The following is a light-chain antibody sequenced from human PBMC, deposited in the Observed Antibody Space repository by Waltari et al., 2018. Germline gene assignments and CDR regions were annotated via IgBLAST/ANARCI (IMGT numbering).Light chain of an antibody. CDR3: SVWDDSLNGQV. CDR2: YDD. J-gene: IGLJ2*01. CDR1: THNIANNA. V-gene: IGLV1-36*01. Sequence: QSVLTQPPSVSEAPRQRVTIPCSGSTHNIANNAVTWYQQPPGKAPKLLIDYDDLLPSGVSDRFSASKSGTSASLAISWLQSEDEADYYCSVWDDSLNGQVFGGGTKLTVL.